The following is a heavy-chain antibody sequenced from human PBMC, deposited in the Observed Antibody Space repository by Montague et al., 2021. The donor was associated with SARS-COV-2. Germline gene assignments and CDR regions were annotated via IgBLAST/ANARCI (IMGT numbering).Heavy chain of an antibody. V-gene: IGHV4-59*01. CDR1: GGSISSYY. D-gene: IGHD6-19*01. CDR3: ARGSGWMGNAFDI. CDR2: IYYSGST. J-gene: IGHJ3*02. Sequence: SETLSLTCTVSGGSISSYYWSWIRRPPGKGLEWIGYIYYSGSTNYNPSLKSRVTISVDMSKNQFSLKLSSVTAADTAVYYCARGSGWMGNAFDIWGQGTMVTVSS.